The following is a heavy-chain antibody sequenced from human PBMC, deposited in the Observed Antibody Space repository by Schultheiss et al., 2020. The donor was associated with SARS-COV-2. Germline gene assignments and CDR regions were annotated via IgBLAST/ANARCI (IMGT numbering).Heavy chain of an antibody. D-gene: IGHD1-26*01. Sequence: SETLSHTCDVSGVSINTGFFYWNWIRQSPGKGLEWIGNIFHSGSASYNPSLKSRLTISLDTSKNQFSLKLTSVTAADTAVYYCARGVGSYYDVFDYWGQGTLVTVSS. V-gene: IGHV4-30-2*06. J-gene: IGHJ4*02. CDR1: GVSINTGFFY. CDR2: IFHSGSA. CDR3: ARGVGSYYDVFDY.